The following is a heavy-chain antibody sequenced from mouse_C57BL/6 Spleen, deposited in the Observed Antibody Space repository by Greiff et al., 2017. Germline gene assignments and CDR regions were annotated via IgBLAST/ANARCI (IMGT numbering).Heavy chain of an antibody. CDR2: IDPNSGGT. V-gene: IGHV1-72*01. D-gene: IGHD1-1*01. CDR1: GYTFTSYW. J-gene: IGHJ4*01. Sequence: VQLQQPGAELVKPGASVKLSCKASGYTFTSYWMHWVKQRPGRGLEWIGRIDPNSGGTKYNEKFKSKATLTVDKPSSTAYMQLSSLTSEDSAVYYCANYYGSKESFAYYAMDYWGQGTSVTVSS. CDR3: ANYYGSKESFAYYAMDY.